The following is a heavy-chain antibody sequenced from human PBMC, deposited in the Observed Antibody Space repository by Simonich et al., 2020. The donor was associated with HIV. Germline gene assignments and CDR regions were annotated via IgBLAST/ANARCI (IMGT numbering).Heavy chain of an antibody. CDR3: ARDYYDSSGDNHFDP. Sequence: QLQLQESGPGLVKPSETLSLTCTVSGGSISSSSYYWGWIRQPPGKGLEWIGSNYYSGSTYYTPSLKSRVTISVDTSKNQFSLKLSSVTAADTAVYYCARDYYDSSGDNHFDPWGQGTLVTVSS. J-gene: IGHJ5*02. CDR1: GGSISSSSYY. D-gene: IGHD3-22*01. CDR2: NYYSGST. V-gene: IGHV4-39*07.